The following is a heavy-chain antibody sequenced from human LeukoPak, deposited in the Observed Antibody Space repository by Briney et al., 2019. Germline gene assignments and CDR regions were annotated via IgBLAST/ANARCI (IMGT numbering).Heavy chain of an antibody. D-gene: IGHD2-8*01. J-gene: IGHJ4*02. Sequence: GGSLRLSCATSGFPFSDFSMSWVRQAPGQGLEWISTTNSGGTSTYHAESVKGRFTISRDNSKNTLYLQMSSLRVEDTAVYYCAKQSYARSLGEGGPGTLVSVSS. CDR1: GFPFSDFS. CDR3: AKQSYARSLGE. CDR2: TNSGGTST. V-gene: IGHV3-23*01.